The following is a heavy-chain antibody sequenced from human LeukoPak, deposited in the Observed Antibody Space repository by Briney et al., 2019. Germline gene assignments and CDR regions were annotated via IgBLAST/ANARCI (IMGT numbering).Heavy chain of an antibody. J-gene: IGHJ4*02. CDR1: GGTFSSYA. Sequence: GASVKVSCKASGGTFSSYAISWVRQAPGQGLEWMGGIIPIFGTANYAQKFQGRVTITTDESTSTAYMELSSLRSEDTAVYYCAGYNSGSYLYYFDYWGQGTLVTVSS. V-gene: IGHV1-69*05. CDR3: AGYNSGSYLYYFDY. D-gene: IGHD1-26*01. CDR2: IIPIFGTA.